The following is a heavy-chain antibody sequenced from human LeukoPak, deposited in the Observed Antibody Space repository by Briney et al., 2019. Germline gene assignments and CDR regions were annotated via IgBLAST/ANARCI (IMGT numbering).Heavy chain of an antibody. J-gene: IGHJ4*02. CDR3: ARAPYIAAAGPYFDY. V-gene: IGHV1-46*01. Sequence: ASVKVSCKASGYTFTSYYMHWVRQAPGQGLEWMGIINPSGGSTSYAQKFQGRVTMTRDTSTSTVYMELSSLRAEDTAVYYCARAPYIAAAGPYFDYWGQGTLVTVSS. D-gene: IGHD6-13*01. CDR2: INPSGGST. CDR1: GYTFTSYY.